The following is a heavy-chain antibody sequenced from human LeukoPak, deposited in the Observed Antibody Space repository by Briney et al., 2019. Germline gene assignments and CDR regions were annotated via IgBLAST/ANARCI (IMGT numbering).Heavy chain of an antibody. CDR3: ARKNYSNSRGYHP. J-gene: IGHJ5*02. D-gene: IGHD3-22*01. CDR1: GFTFSSYA. CDR2: ISGSGGST. Sequence: GGSLRLSCAASGFTFSSYAMTWVRQAPGKGLEWVSSISGSGGSTYYADSVKGRFTISRDNSKNTLYLQMNSLRAEDTAVYYCARKNYSNSRGYHPWGQGTLLTVSS. V-gene: IGHV3-23*01.